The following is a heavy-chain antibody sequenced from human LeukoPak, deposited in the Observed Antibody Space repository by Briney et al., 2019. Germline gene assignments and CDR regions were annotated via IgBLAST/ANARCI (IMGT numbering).Heavy chain of an antibody. Sequence: GGSLRLSCAASGFTFSSYAMSWVRQAPGKGLEWVSSISSSSSYIYYADSVKGRFTISRDNAKNSLYLQMNSLRAEDTAVYYCARDKWELLEDGFPFDYWGQGTLVTVSS. V-gene: IGHV3-21*01. CDR3: ARDKWELLEDGFPFDY. CDR2: ISSSSSYI. D-gene: IGHD1-26*01. J-gene: IGHJ4*02. CDR1: GFTFSSYA.